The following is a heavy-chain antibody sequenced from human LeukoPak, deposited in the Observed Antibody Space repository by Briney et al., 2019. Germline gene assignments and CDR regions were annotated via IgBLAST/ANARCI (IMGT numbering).Heavy chain of an antibody. V-gene: IGHV4-34*01. J-gene: IGHJ4*02. Sequence: SETLSLTCAVYGGSFSGYYWSWIRQPPGKGLEWIGEINHSGSTNYNPSLKSRVTISVDTSKNQFSLKLSSVTAADTAVYYCARHGSSWYYFDYWGQGTLVTVSS. CDR1: GGSFSGYY. CDR2: INHSGST. D-gene: IGHD6-13*01. CDR3: ARHGSSWYYFDY.